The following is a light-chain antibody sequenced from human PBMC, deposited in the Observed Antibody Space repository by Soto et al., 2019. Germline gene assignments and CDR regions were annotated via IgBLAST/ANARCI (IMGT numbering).Light chain of an antibody. CDR2: WAS. J-gene: IGKJ2*01. CDR1: QSILSASSNKEQ. Sequence: DIVMTQSPDSLALSLGERATINCKSSQSILSASSNKEQLAWYQQRPGHPPKLLIHWASTRESGVPDRFSGSGSGTDFTLTINNVQAEDVAVYYCHQYYGDPRTFGQGTKLEIK. V-gene: IGKV4-1*01. CDR3: HQYYGDPRT.